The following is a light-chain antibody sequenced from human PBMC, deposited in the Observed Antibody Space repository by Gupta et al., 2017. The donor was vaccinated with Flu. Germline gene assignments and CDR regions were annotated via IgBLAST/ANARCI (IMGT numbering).Light chain of an antibody. Sequence: GDRVTITCRASQGISSYLAWYQQKPGKAPKLLIYAASTVQSGVPSRFSGSGSGTDFTLTISCLQSEDFATYYCQQYYSYPFTFGPGTKVEIK. CDR3: QQYYSYPFT. CDR2: AAS. J-gene: IGKJ3*01. CDR1: QGISSY. V-gene: IGKV1-8*01.